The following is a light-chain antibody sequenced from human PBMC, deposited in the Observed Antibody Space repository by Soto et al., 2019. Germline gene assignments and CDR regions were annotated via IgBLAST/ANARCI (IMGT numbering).Light chain of an antibody. CDR3: QQYNNWPFT. V-gene: IGKV3-15*01. CDR2: GAS. Sequence: EIVMTQSPATLSVSPGERATLSCRASQSVSSNLAWYQQKPGQAPRPLIYGASTRATGIPARFSGSGSGTEFTLTISSLQSEDVAVYYCQQYNNWPFTFGPGTKVDIK. CDR1: QSVSSN. J-gene: IGKJ3*01.